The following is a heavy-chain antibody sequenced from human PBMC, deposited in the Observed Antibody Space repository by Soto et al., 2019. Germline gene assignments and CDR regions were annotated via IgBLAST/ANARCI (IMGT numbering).Heavy chain of an antibody. J-gene: IGHJ3*02. CDR1: GGSVSSGAYY. D-gene: IGHD5-12*01. CDR3: ARARLRAVYAFDI. Sequence: LSLTCTASGGSVSSGAYYWTWIRQRPGKGLEWIGYIYYSGSTYYSPSLKSRLSISLDTSKNQFSLRLSSVTAADTAMYYCARARLRAVYAFDIWGQGTMVTVSS. V-gene: IGHV4-31*03. CDR2: IYYSGST.